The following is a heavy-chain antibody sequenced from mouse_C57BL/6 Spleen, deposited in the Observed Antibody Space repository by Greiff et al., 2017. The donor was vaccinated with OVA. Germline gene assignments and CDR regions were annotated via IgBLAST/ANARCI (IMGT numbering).Heavy chain of an antibody. V-gene: IGHV1-7*01. D-gene: IGHD1-1*01. CDR2: INPSSGYT. J-gene: IGHJ4*01. CDR3: ARSLATVVADYAMDY. CDR1: GYTFTSYW. Sequence: VQLQQSGAELAKPGASVKLSCKASGYTFTSYWMHWVKQRPGQGLEWIGYINPSSGYTKYNQKFKDKATLTADESSSTAYMQLSSLTYEDSAVYYCARSLATVVADYAMDYWGQGTSVTVSS.